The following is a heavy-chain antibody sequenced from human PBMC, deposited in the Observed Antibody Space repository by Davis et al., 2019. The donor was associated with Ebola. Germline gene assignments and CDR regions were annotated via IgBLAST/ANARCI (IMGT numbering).Heavy chain of an antibody. CDR2: ISGGGVSS. Sequence: GGSLRLSCAASGFSFSTYAMHWVRQAPGKGLEWVSDISGGGVSSNYADSVKGRFTISRDNSKSTLYLQMNSLRAEDTAIYYCAKELVSGSSYYVDYWGQGTLVTVSS. CDR1: GFSFSTYA. D-gene: IGHD3-10*01. J-gene: IGHJ4*02. V-gene: IGHV3-23*01. CDR3: AKELVSGSSYYVDY.